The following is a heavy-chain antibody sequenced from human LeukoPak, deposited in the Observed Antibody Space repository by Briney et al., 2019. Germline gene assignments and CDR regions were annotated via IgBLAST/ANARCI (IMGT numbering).Heavy chain of an antibody. CDR3: ARAIAAALDY. J-gene: IGHJ4*02. V-gene: IGHV3-7*03. CDR1: AFIFSGHW. CDR2: IKEDGSER. D-gene: IGHD6-13*01. Sequence: GGSLRLSCEGSAFIFSGHWMNWVRQTPGKGLEWVASIKEDGSERQYVDSVKGRFSISRDNTKGSLFLQLNSLRAEDTAVYYCARAIAAALDYWGQGTLVTVSS.